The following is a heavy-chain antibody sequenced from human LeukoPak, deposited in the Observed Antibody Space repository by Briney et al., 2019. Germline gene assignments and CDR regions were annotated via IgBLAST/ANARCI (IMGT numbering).Heavy chain of an antibody. Sequence: GGSLRLSCAASGFTFSSYAMNWVRQAPGKGLEWVAVISFDGNNAYYTDSVKGRFTISRDNSKNTLSLQMNSLRPEDTAVYYCVRAAYSSSVGDYWGQGSLVTVSS. CDR2: ISFDGNNA. D-gene: IGHD6-6*01. CDR1: GFTFSSYA. V-gene: IGHV3-30*04. CDR3: VRAAYSSSVGDY. J-gene: IGHJ4*02.